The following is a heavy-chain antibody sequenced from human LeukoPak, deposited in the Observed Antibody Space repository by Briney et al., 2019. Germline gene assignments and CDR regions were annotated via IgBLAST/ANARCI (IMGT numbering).Heavy chain of an antibody. D-gene: IGHD3-22*01. J-gene: IGHJ5*02. CDR3: ARVGYYYDSSGYYRGPFDP. CDR2: INHSGST. Sequence: SETLSLTCAVYGGSFSGYHWSWIRQPPGKGLEWIGEINHSGSTNYNPSLKSRVTISVDTSKNQFSLKLSSVTAADTAVYYCARVGYYYDSSGYYRGPFDPWGQGTLVSVSS. V-gene: IGHV4-34*01. CDR1: GGSFSGYH.